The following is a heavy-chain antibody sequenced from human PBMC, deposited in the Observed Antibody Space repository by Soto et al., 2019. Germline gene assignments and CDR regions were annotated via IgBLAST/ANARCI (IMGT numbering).Heavy chain of an antibody. Sequence: GGSLRLSCAASGFTFSDYYMSWIRQAPGKGLEWVSYISSSDSIIYYADSVKGRFTISRDNPKNSLYLQMNSLRAEDTAVYYCARDLGYYDSSGYFDYWGQGTLVTVSS. D-gene: IGHD3-22*01. CDR1: GFTFSDYY. V-gene: IGHV3-11*01. J-gene: IGHJ4*02. CDR3: ARDLGYYDSSGYFDY. CDR2: ISSSDSII.